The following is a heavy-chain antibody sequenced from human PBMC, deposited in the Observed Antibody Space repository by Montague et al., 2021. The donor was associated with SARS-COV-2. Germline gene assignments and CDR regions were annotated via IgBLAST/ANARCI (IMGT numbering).Heavy chain of an antibody. CDR3: VRGGYSDWLLPFES. J-gene: IGHJ4*02. V-gene: IGHV4-39*01. Sequence: SETLSLTCTVSGGSVSSSNYYWGWIRQPPGKGLEWIGSIHYSGSTYYKPSLKSRVTISLDTSKNQFSLKLNSVTAADTAVFYCVRGGYSDWLLPFESWGQGTLVTVSS. CDR1: GGSVSSSNYY. CDR2: IHYSGST. D-gene: IGHD3-9*01.